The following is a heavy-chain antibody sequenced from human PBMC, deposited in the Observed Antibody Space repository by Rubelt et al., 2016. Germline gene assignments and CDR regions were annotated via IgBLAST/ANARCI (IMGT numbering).Heavy chain of an antibody. Sequence: QVQLVQSGAEVKKPGASVKVSCKASGYTFTSYAMHWVRQAPGQRLEWMGWINAGNGNQKYAQKLQGRVTMTTDTATSTAYMELRSLRSDDTAMYFCARGYCSSANCLFNWFDPWGQGTLVTVSS. V-gene: IGHV1-3*01. CDR3: ARGYCSSANCLFNWFDP. D-gene: IGHD2-2*01. J-gene: IGHJ5*02. CDR1: GYTFTSYA. CDR2: INAGNGNQ.